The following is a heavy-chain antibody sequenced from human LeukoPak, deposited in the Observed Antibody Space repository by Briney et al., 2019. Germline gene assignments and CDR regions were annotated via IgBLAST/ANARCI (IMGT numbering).Heavy chain of an antibody. Sequence: ASVKVSCKASGYTFTSYDINWVRQATGQGLEWMGWMNPNSGNTGYAQKFQGRVTMTRNTSISTAYMELSSLRSEDTAVYYCARSRSLHAAAGIGLGYWGQGTLVTVSS. CDR2: MNPNSGNT. CDR1: GYTFTSYD. D-gene: IGHD6-13*01. V-gene: IGHV1-8*01. CDR3: ARSRSLHAAAGIGLGY. J-gene: IGHJ4*02.